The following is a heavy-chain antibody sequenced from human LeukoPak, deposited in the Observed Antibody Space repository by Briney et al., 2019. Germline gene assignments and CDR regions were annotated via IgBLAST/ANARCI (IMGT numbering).Heavy chain of an antibody. CDR3: ARDFYDSSGYIDY. Sequence: ASVKVSCKASGYTFTGYYMHWVRQAPGQGLEWMGWINPNSGGTIYAQKFQGRVTMTEDTSTDTAYMELSSLRSDDTAVYYCARDFYDSSGYIDYWGQGTLVTVSS. CDR2: INPNSGGT. V-gene: IGHV1-2*02. D-gene: IGHD3-22*01. J-gene: IGHJ4*02. CDR1: GYTFTGYY.